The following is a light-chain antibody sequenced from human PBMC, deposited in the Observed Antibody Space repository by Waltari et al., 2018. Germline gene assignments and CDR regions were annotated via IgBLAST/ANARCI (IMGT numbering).Light chain of an antibody. CDR3: QQLDTYPLT. V-gene: IGKV1-9*01. CDR1: QDITNY. CDR2: AAS. J-gene: IGKJ4*01. Sequence: IQLTQSPSSLSASVGDRVTITCRASQDITNYLAWYQQEPGKPPKLLIYAASTLQSGVPSRFSGSQSGTDFTLTSSTLQPEDFATYYCQQLDTYPLTFGGGTKVEIK.